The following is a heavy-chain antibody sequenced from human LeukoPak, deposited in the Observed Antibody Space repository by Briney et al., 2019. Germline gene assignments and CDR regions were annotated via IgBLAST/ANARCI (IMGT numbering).Heavy chain of an antibody. J-gene: IGHJ6*03. V-gene: IGHV1-18*01. Sequence: ASVKVSCKASGYTFTSYGISWVRQAPGQGLEWMGWISAYNGNTNYVQKLQGRVTMTTDTSTSTAYMELRSLRSDDTAVYYCARGGVTIFGVVPYYYYYMDVWGKGTTVTVSS. CDR2: ISAYNGNT. CDR3: ARGGVTIFGVVPYYYYYMDV. CDR1: GYTFTSYG. D-gene: IGHD3-3*01.